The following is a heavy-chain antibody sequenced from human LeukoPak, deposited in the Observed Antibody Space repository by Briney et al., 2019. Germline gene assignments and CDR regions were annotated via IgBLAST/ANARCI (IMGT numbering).Heavy chain of an antibody. CDR2: IKQDGSEK. V-gene: IGHV3-7*01. Sequence: GGSLRLSCAASGFTFSSYWMSWVRQAPGKGLEWVANIKQDGSEKYYVDSVEGRFTISRDNAKNSLYLQMNSLRAEDTAVYYCAREVNYYDSSGDNWFDPWGQGTLVTVSS. CDR3: AREVNYYDSSGDNWFDP. CDR1: GFTFSSYW. J-gene: IGHJ5*02. D-gene: IGHD3-22*01.